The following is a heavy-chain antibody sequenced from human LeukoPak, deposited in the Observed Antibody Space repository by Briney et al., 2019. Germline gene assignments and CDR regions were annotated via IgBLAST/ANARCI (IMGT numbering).Heavy chain of an antibody. Sequence: SETLSLTCSVSGGSISSYYWTWIRQPPGKGLEWIGYRYYSGSTTYNPSLKSRVTISVDTSKSQFSLKLISVTAAGTAIYYCARVRGDFETDWGQGTLVTVSS. CDR2: RYYSGST. D-gene: IGHD3-16*01. V-gene: IGHV4-59*01. CDR1: GGSISSYY. CDR3: ARVRGDFETD. J-gene: IGHJ1*01.